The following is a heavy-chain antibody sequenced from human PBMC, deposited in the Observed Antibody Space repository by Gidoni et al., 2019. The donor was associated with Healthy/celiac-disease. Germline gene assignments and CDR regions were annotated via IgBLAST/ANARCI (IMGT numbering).Heavy chain of an antibody. V-gene: IGHV3-30*18. CDR1: GFTFSSYG. CDR3: AKDLLSVAAREDY. J-gene: IGHJ4*02. CDR2: ISYDGSNK. D-gene: IGHD6-6*01. Sequence: QVQLVESGGGVVQPGRSLRLSCAASGFTFSSYGMHWVRQAPGKGLEWVAVISYDGSNKYYADSVKGRFTISRDNSKNTLYLQMNSLRAEDTAVYYCAKDLLSVAAREDYWGQGTLVTVSS.